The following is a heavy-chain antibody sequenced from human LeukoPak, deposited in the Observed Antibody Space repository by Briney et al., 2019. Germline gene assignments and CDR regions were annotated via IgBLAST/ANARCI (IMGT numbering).Heavy chain of an antibody. CDR2: ISAYNGNT. Sequence: ASVTVSCKASGYTFTSYGISWVRQAPGQGLEWMGWISAYNGNTNYAQKLQGRVTMTTDTSTSTAYMELRSLRSDDTAVYYCARDITVVPADFYYYYYGMDVWGQGTTVTVSS. J-gene: IGHJ6*02. D-gene: IGHD2-2*01. CDR3: ARDITVVPADFYYYYYGMDV. V-gene: IGHV1-18*01. CDR1: GYTFTSYG.